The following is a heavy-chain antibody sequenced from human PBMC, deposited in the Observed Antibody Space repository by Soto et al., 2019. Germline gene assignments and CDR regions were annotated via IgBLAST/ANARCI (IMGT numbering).Heavy chain of an antibody. J-gene: IGHJ6*02. D-gene: IGHD6-13*01. CDR3: GASSSPYYYYGMDV. V-gene: IGHV1-24*01. CDR1: GYTLTELS. CDR2: FDPEDGET. Sequence: ASVKVSCKVSGYTLTELSMHWVRQAPGKGLEWMGGFDPEDGETIYAQKFQGRVTMTEDTSTDTAYMELSSLRSEDTAVYYCGASSSPYYYYGMDVLGQGTTVTVSS.